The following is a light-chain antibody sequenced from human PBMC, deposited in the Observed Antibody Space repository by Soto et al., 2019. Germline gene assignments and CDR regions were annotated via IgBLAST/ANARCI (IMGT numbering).Light chain of an antibody. V-gene: IGKV3-15*01. CDR2: GAS. CDR3: QQYFEWHPMT. CDR1: ETVATN. Sequence: VMTQSPATLSVSPGERATLSCWASETVATNLAWYQQKPGQAPRLLISGASTSAAGISDRFRGSGSGTEFTLTISSLRSEDSAIYYCQQYFEWHPMTCRQGTKVEI. J-gene: IGKJ1*01.